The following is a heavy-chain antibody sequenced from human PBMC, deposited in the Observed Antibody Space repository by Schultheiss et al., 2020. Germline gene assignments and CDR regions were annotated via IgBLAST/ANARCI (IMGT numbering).Heavy chain of an antibody. CDR3: ARGDRVPRARNGHYGMDV. CDR2: IYYSGST. V-gene: IGHV4-39*07. CDR1: GGSISSSSYY. D-gene: IGHD3-16*01. J-gene: IGHJ6*02. Sequence: SQTLSLTCTVSGGSISSSSYYWGWIRQPPGKGLEWIGSIYYSGSTYYNPSLKSRVTISVDTSKNQFSLKLSSVTAADTAVYYCARGDRVPRARNGHYGMDVWGQGTTVTVSS.